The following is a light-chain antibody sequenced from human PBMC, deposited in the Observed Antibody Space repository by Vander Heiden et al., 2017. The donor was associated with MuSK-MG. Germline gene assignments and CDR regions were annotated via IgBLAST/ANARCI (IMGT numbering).Light chain of an antibody. CDR2: GTS. CDR3: QQDFNSPLT. V-gene: IGKV3-20*01. J-gene: IGKJ4*01. CDR1: QTVSTSS. Sequence: DIVLTQSPGTLSFSPGESATLSCRAIQTVSTSSFAWYQQRPGQAPSLLIYGTSNRATGVPDRFRGSGSGTDFNLTIARLEPEDFAVYYCQQDFNSPLTFGAGTNVEIK.